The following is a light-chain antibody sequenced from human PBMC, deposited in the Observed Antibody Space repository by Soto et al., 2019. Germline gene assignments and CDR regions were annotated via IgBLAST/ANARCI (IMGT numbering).Light chain of an antibody. Sequence: QSVLTQPASVSGSPGQSITISCTGTSSDVGAYTFVSWYQQHPDKVPKLMIFDVSRRPSGVSDRFSGSKSGNTASLTISGLKPEDEADYYCSPYTSGSTHVFGSGSKGTVL. J-gene: IGLJ1*01. CDR3: SPYTSGSTHV. CDR2: DVS. V-gene: IGLV2-14*03. CDR1: SSDVGAYTF.